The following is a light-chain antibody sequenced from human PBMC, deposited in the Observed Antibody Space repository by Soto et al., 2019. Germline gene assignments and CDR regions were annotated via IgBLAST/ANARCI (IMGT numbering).Light chain of an antibody. Sequence: EIVLTQSPATLSLSPGERATLSCRASQSVSSYLAWYQQKPGQAPRLLIYDASNRATGIPARFSGSGSGTDFTLTISRLEPEDFAGYSCHQRSNWPTFCQGTKVEI. CDR2: DAS. V-gene: IGKV3-11*01. J-gene: IGKJ1*01. CDR3: HQRSNWPT. CDR1: QSVSSY.